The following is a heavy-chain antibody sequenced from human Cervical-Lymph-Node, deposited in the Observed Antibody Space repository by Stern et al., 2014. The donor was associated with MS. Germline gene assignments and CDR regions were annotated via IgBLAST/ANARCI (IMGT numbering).Heavy chain of an antibody. Sequence: QLQLQESGPGLVKPSETLSLTCTVSDVSSKSYYWTWIRQPPGKGLEWIGDVYNSGSTKYNPSLKSRVTISLDTSRNQFSLRLTSVTAADTAVYYCATSPGYNWDTVLGYFDSWGQGTVVTVSS. CDR3: ATSPGYNWDTVLGYFDS. CDR1: DVSSKSYY. J-gene: IGHJ4*02. D-gene: IGHD1/OR15-1a*01. V-gene: IGHV4-59*01. CDR2: VYNSGST.